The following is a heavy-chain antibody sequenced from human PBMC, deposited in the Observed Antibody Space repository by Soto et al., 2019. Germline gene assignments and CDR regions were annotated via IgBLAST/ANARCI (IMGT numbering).Heavy chain of an antibody. Sequence: SETLSLTCTVSGGSISSYYWSWIRQPPGKGLEWIGYIYYSGSTNYNPSLKSRVTISVDTSKNQFSLKLSSVTAADTAVYYCARSGVGVRGNYYYYYYMDVWGKGTTVTVSS. CDR2: IYYSGST. V-gene: IGHV4-59*08. CDR3: ARSGVGVRGNYYYYYYMDV. D-gene: IGHD3-10*01. J-gene: IGHJ6*03. CDR1: GGSISSYY.